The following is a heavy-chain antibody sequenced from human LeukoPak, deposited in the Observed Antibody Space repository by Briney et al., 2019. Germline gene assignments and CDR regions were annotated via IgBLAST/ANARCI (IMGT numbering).Heavy chain of an antibody. CDR3: ARQPNPLYSYGYYFAY. Sequence: SETLSLTCSVSGGSISSYYWSWIRQPAGKGPEWIGRIYTGGNTNYNPSLKSRVTMSEDTSKNQFSLKLSSVTAADTAVYYSARQPNPLYSYGYYFAYWGQGTLVTVSS. J-gene: IGHJ4*02. D-gene: IGHD5-18*01. CDR2: IYTGGNT. CDR1: GGSISSYY. V-gene: IGHV4-4*07.